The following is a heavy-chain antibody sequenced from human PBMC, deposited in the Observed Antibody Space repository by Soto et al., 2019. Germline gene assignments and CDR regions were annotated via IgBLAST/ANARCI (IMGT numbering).Heavy chain of an antibody. D-gene: IGHD3-3*01. CDR2: IWYDGSNK. CDR1: GFTFSSYG. V-gene: IGHV3-33*01. CDR3: ARDAGDYDFWSGYYTGNWFDP. J-gene: IGHJ5*02. Sequence: GGSLRLSCAASGFTFSSYGMHWVRQAPGKGLEWVAVIWYDGSNKYYADSVKGRFTVSRDNSKNTLYLQMNSLRAEDTAVYYCARDAGDYDFWSGYYTGNWFDPWGQGTLVTVSS.